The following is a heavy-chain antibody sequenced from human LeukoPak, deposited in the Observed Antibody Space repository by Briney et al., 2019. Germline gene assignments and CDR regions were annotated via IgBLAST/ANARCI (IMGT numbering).Heavy chain of an antibody. V-gene: IGHV7-4-1*02. D-gene: IGHD2-8*01. J-gene: IGHJ5*02. CDR3: ARRPYCTNGVCYGELGFDP. CDR1: GYTFTTYA. Sequence: ASVKVSCKASGYTFTTYAMNWVRQAPGQGLEWMGWINTNTGNPTYAQGFTGRFVFSLDTSVNTAYLQISSLKADDTAVYYCARRPYCTNGVCYGELGFDPWGQGTLVTVSS. CDR2: INTNTGNP.